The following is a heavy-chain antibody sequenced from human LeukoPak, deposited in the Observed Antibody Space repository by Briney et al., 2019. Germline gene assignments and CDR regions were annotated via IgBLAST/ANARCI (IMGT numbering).Heavy chain of an antibody. Sequence: PGGSLRLSCAASGFTFSSYSMNWVRQAPGKGLEWVSSISSSSSYIYYADSVKGRFTISRDNAKNSLYLQMNSLRAEDTAVYYCARDGCSSTSCQWDHYYYYMDVWGKGTTVTVSS. CDR2: ISSSSSYI. J-gene: IGHJ6*03. V-gene: IGHV3-21*01. CDR3: ARDGCSSTSCQWDHYYYYMDV. CDR1: GFTFSSYS. D-gene: IGHD2-2*01.